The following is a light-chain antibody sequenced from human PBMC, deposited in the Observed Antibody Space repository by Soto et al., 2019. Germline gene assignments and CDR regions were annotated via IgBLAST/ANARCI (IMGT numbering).Light chain of an antibody. CDR3: SSYTNINTRACV. Sequence: QPVLTQPASVSGSPGQSITISCTGTSGDIGSYNRVSWYQQHPGKAPKLIIYGVTDRPSGVSNRFSGSKSGNTASLTISGLQAEDEAEYYCSSYTNINTRACVFGTGTKLTVL. CDR2: GVT. J-gene: IGLJ1*01. CDR1: SGDIGSYNR. V-gene: IGLV2-14*01.